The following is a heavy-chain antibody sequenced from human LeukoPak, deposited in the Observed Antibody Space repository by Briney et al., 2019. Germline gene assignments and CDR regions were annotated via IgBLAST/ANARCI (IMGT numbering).Heavy chain of an antibody. D-gene: IGHD3-22*01. CDR1: GYTFNSYY. CDR2: INPSGGST. J-gene: IGHJ4*02. V-gene: IGHV1-46*02. Sequence: ASLKVSCKASGYTFNSYYMHWVRQAPGQGLEWMGIINPSGGSTKYAQKLQGRVTMTRDTSTSTVYMELSSLRSEDTAVYYCARDDSSGPQVYWGQGTLVTVSS. CDR3: ARDDSSGPQVY.